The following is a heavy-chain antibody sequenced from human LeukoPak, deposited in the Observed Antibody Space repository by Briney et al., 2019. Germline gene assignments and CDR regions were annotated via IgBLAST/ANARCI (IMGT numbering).Heavy chain of an antibody. V-gene: IGHV5-51*01. CDR3: ARQMNLYAFDI. J-gene: IGHJ3*02. CDR1: GYSFTSYW. CDR2: IYPGDSDT. Sequence: GESLKICCEGAGYSFTSYWIGWVRQMPGKGLGWMGIIYPGDSDTRYSPSFQGQVTISADKSISTAYLQWSSLKASDTAMYYCARQMNLYAFDIWGQGTMVTVSS.